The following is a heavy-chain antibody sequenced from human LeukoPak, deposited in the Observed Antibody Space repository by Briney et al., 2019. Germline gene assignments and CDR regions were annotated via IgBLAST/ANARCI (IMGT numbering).Heavy chain of an antibody. D-gene: IGHD1-26*01. CDR3: ARARVGARVFDY. Sequence: PSETLSLTCTVSGGSISSYYWSWIRQPPGKGLERIGYIYYSGSTNYNPSLKSRVTISVDTSKNQFSLKLSSVTAADTAVYYCARARVGARVFDYWGQGTLVTVSS. J-gene: IGHJ4*02. CDR1: GGSISSYY. V-gene: IGHV4-59*01. CDR2: IYYSGST.